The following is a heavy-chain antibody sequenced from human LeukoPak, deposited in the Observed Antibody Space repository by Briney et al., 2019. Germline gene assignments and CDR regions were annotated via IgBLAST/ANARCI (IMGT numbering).Heavy chain of an antibody. Sequence: GGSLRLSCAASGFTLSDYYMSWIRQAPGKGLEWVSYISSSGSTIYYADSVKGRFTISRDNAKNSLYLQMNSLRAEDTAVYYCARMMPWEPLDYWGQGTLVTVSS. CDR3: ARMMPWEPLDY. CDR2: ISSSGSTI. CDR1: GFTLSDYY. D-gene: IGHD1-26*01. V-gene: IGHV3-11*01. J-gene: IGHJ4*02.